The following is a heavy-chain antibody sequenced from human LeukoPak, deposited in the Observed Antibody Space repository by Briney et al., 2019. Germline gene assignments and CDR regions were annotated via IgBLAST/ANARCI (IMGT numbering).Heavy chain of an antibody. Sequence: GGSLRLSCAASGFIFSSYAMSWVRQAPGKGLEWVSIIYSGGSTYYADSVKGRFTISRDNSKNTLYLQMNSLRAEDTAVYYCARVTGSYYPFDYWGQGTLVTVSS. CDR3: ARVTGSYYPFDY. V-gene: IGHV3-53*01. CDR2: IYSGGST. CDR1: GFIFSSYA. J-gene: IGHJ4*02. D-gene: IGHD3-10*01.